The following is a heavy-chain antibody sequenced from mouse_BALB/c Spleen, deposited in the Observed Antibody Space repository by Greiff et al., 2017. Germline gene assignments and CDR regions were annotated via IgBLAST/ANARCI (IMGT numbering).Heavy chain of an antibody. Sequence: VQLQQSGPELVKPGASVKIPCKASGYTFTDYNMDWVKQSHGKSLEWIGDINPNNGGTIYNQKFKGKATLTVDKSSSTAYMQLSSLTSEDSAVYYCTRWGYYGYSYAMDYWGQGTSVTVSS. CDR1: GYTFTDYN. CDR2: INPNNGGT. CDR3: TRWGYYGYSYAMDY. J-gene: IGHJ4*01. V-gene: IGHV1-18*01. D-gene: IGHD1-2*01.